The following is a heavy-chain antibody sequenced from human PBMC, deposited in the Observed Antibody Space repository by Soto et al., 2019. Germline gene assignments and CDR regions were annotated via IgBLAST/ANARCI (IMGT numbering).Heavy chain of an antibody. CDR3: ARGIQYRYGMDV. J-gene: IGHJ6*02. CDR2: INGDGSST. D-gene: IGHD5-18*01. V-gene: IGHV3-74*01. Sequence: EVQLVESGGGLVQPGGSPRLSCASAGFTFSSYWMHWVRQAPGKGLVWVSRINGDGSSTFYADSVKGRFTISRDNAKNTVYLQMNSLRVEDTAVYYCARGIQYRYGMDVWGQGTTVTVSS. CDR1: GFTFSSYW.